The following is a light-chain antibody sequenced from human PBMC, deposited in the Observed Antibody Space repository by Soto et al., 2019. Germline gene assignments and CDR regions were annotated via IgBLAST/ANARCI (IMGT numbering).Light chain of an antibody. V-gene: IGKV3-20*01. CDR2: GAS. CDR3: QQYCSSPPVT. J-gene: IGKJ5*01. Sequence: EIVLTQSPGTLSLSPGERATLSCRASQSVSSSYLAWYQQKPGQAPRLLIYGASGRATGIPDRFSGSGSGTDFTLTISRLEPEDFGVYYCQQYCSSPPVTFGQGTRLEIK. CDR1: QSVSSSY.